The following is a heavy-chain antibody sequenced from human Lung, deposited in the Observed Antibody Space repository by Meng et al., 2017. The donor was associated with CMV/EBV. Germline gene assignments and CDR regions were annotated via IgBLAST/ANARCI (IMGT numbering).Heavy chain of an antibody. J-gene: IGHJ5*02. CDR3: AASSSSWYQNWFDP. V-gene: IGHV1-18*01. D-gene: IGHD6-13*01. CDR2: ISAYNGNT. Sequence: GQLGKSGAEVKKPGASVKVSCKASGYTFTSYGISWVRQAPGQGLEWMGWISAYNGNTNYAQKLQGRITMTTDTSTSTAYMELRSLRSDDTAVYYCAASSSSWYQNWFDPWGQGTLVTVSS. CDR1: GYTFTSYG.